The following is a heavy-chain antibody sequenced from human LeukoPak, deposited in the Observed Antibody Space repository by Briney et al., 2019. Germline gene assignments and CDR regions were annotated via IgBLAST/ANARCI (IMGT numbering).Heavy chain of an antibody. CDR1: GGSISSYY. V-gene: IGHV4-59*12. J-gene: IGHJ4*02. CDR3: ARSGARYSYGYDY. CDR2: IYYSGST. D-gene: IGHD5-18*01. Sequence: SETLSLTCTVSGGSISSYYWSWIRQPPGKGLEWIGYIYYSGSTKYNPSLKSRVTISVDRSKNQFSLKLSSVTAADTAVYYCARSGARYSYGYDYWGQGTLVTVSS.